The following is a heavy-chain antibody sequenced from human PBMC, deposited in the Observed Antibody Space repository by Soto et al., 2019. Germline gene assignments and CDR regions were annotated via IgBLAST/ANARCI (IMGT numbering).Heavy chain of an antibody. CDR1: GGSVSSGNYY. D-gene: IGHD2-15*01. V-gene: IGHV4-61*01. J-gene: IGHJ5*02. CDR2: IYYTGST. Sequence: PSETLSLTCTVSGGSVSSGNYYWSWIRQPPGKGLEWIGFIYYTGSTSYNPSLKSRVTISMDTSKNQFSLKLTSVTAADTAVYYCASALYCSGGSCSFDPWGQGTLVNVSS. CDR3: ASALYCSGGSCSFDP.